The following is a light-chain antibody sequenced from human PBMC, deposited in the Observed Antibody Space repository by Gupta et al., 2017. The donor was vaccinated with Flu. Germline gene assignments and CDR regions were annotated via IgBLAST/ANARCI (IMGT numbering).Light chain of an antibody. CDR2: KDS. V-gene: IGLV3-25*03. J-gene: IGLJ3*02. Sequence: GDALPKQYAYWYQQKPGQAPVLVIYKDSERPSGIPERCSGSSSGTTVTLTISGVQAEDEADYYCQSADSSGTSWVFGGGTKLTVL. CDR1: ALPKQY. CDR3: QSADSSGTSWV.